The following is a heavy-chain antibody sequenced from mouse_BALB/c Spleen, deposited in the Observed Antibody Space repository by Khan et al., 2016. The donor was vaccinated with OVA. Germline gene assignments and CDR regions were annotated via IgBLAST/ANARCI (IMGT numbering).Heavy chain of an antibody. CDR3: GRDVWGAWFAY. J-gene: IGHJ3*01. CDR1: GYTFTSYW. Sequence: QVQLLQSGAELARPGASVKLSCEASGYTFTSYWMQWVQQSPGQGLEWIGAIYPGDGDTRYTQKFKGKATLTADKSSSTAYMQLSSLASEDYAVYYRGRDVWGAWFAYWGKGNLVTVSA. V-gene: IGHV1-87*01. D-gene: IGHD3-1*01. CDR2: IYPGDGDT.